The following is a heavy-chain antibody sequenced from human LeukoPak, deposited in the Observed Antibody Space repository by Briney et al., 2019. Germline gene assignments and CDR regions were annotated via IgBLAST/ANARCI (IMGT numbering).Heavy chain of an antibody. Sequence: GGSLRLSCAASGFSFSSYTMHWVRQAPGRGLEWLTLISYDGSNKYYADSVKGRFTISRDNSKSMLYLQMNSLRPEDTAVYYCARDPYSSSSVFFYYYMNVWGKGTTVTVSS. V-gene: IGHV3-30-3*01. D-gene: IGHD6-6*01. CDR2: ISYDGSNK. J-gene: IGHJ6*03. CDR1: GFSFSSYT. CDR3: ARDPYSSSSVFFYYYMNV.